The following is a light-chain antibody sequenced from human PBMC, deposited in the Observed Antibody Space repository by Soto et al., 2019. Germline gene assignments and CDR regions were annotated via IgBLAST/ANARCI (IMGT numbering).Light chain of an antibody. V-gene: IGKV3-15*01. CDR1: QAVGSN. CDR2: DAS. J-gene: IGKJ4*01. CDR3: QHFNKWPHMPV. Sequence: IVLTQSPATLSVSPGERATLSCRASQAVGSNLAWYQQRPGQAPRLLIYDASTRATGIPHRFSGGGSGTDFTLTISSLQSDDLAVYYCQHFNKWPHMPVFGGGTKLAIK.